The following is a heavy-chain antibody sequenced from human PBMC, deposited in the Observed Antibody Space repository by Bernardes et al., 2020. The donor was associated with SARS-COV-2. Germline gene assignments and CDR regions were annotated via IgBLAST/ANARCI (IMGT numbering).Heavy chain of an antibody. V-gene: IGHV4-61*01. CDR1: GGSVSSGSSY. J-gene: IGHJ4*02. D-gene: IGHD2-15*01. CDR3: ARTPVKFCGGGSCYPKYYLDY. CDR2: IYYSGST. Sequence: SETLSLTCTVSGGSVSSGSSYWSWIRQPPGKGLEWIGYIYYSGSTNYNPSLKSRVTMSVDTSKNQFSLKLSSVTAADTAVYYCARTPVKFCGGGSCYPKYYLDYWGQGTLFTVSS.